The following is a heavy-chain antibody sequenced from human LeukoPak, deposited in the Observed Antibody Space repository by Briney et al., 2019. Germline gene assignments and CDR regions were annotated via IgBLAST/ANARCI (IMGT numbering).Heavy chain of an antibody. V-gene: IGHV4-4*09. CDR3: ASYDFRGGFDY. CDR2: IYTSGST. D-gene: IGHD3-3*01. CDR1: GGSISSYY. J-gene: IGHJ4*02. Sequence: SETLSLTCTVSGGSISSYYWSWIRQPPGKGLEWIGYIYTSGSTNHNPSLKSRVTISVDTSKNQFSLKLSSVTAADTAVYYCASYDFRGGFDYWGQGTLVTVSS.